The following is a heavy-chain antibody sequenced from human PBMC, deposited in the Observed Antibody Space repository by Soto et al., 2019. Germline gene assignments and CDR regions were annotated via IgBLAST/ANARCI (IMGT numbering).Heavy chain of an antibody. CDR1: GGTFSIYA. D-gene: IGHD1-26*01. J-gene: IGHJ5*02. Sequence: PVKVSCKASGGTFSIYAISWGGQAPGQGLEGMGGIIPIFGTANYAQQFQGRVTITADKSTSKAYMELSSLTSAATAVYYCASRRRWELLHFDPWGQGTLVTVSS. CDR3: ASRRRWELLHFDP. CDR2: IIPIFGTA. V-gene: IGHV1-69*06.